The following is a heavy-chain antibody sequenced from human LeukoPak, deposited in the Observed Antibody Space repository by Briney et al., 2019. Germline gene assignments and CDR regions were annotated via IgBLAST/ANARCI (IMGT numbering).Heavy chain of an antibody. CDR1: GFTFSSYW. Sequence: GGSLRLSCAASGFTFSSYWMHWVRQAPGKGLVWVSRINSDGSSTSYADSVKGRFTISRDNAKNTLYLQMNSLRAEDTAVYYCAKGYSSGSNYFDYWGQGTLVTVSS. J-gene: IGHJ4*02. CDR2: INSDGSST. V-gene: IGHV3-74*01. CDR3: AKGYSSGSNYFDY. D-gene: IGHD6-19*01.